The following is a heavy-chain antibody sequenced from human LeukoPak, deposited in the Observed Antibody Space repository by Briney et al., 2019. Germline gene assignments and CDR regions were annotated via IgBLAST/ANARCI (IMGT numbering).Heavy chain of an antibody. CDR1: GGSFSGYY. CDR2: INHSGST. D-gene: IGHD4-17*01. CDR3: ARGTRRRSWFDP. V-gene: IGHV4-34*01. J-gene: IGHJ5*02. Sequence: SETLSLTCAVYGGSFSGYYWSWIRQPPGKGLGWIGEINHSGSTNYNPSLKSRVTISVDTSKNQFSLKLSSVTAADTAVYYCARGTRRRSWFDPWGQGTLVTVSS.